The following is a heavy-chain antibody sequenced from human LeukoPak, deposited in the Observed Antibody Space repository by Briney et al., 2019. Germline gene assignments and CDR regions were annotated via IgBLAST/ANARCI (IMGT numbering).Heavy chain of an antibody. Sequence: SVKVSCKASGGTFSSYAISWVRQAPGQGLEWMGGIIPIFGTANYAQKFQGRVTITTDESTSTAYMELSSLRSDDTAVYYCARGIAVAEDWFDPWGQGTLVTVSS. J-gene: IGHJ5*02. CDR3: ARGIAVAEDWFDP. CDR2: IIPIFGTA. CDR1: GGTFSSYA. V-gene: IGHV1-69*05. D-gene: IGHD6-19*01.